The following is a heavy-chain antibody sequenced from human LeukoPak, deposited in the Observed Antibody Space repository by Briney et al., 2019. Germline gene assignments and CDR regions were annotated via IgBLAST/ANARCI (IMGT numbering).Heavy chain of an antibody. D-gene: IGHD6-13*01. CDR1: GGSISSYY. Sequence: SETLSLTCTVSGGSISSYYWSWIRQPPGKGLEWIGYIYYSGGTNYNPSLKSRVTISVDTSKNQFSLKLSSVTAADTAVYYCARGGSSWYDYYYYYMDVWGKGTTVTISS. CDR3: ARGGSSWYDYYYYYMDV. J-gene: IGHJ6*03. V-gene: IGHV4-59*01. CDR2: IYYSGGT.